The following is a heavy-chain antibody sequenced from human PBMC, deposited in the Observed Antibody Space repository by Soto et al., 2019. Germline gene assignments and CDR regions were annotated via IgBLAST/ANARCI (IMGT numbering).Heavy chain of an antibody. Sequence: QVQLVQSGAEVKKPGSSVKVSCKASGGTFSSYTISWVRQAPGQGLEWMGRIIPILGIANYAQKFQGRVTITADKSTSTAYMELSSLRSEDTAVYYCARDRQRELWCGESWGQGTLVTVSS. J-gene: IGHJ5*02. CDR3: ARDRQRELWCGES. CDR1: GGTFSSYT. V-gene: IGHV1-69*08. CDR2: IIPILGIA. D-gene: IGHD3-10*01.